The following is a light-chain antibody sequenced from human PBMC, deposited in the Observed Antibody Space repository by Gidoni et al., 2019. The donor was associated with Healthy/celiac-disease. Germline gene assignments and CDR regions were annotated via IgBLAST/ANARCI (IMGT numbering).Light chain of an antibody. CDR1: QGISSY. V-gene: IGKV1-8*01. Sequence: IRMTQSPSSFSASTGDRVTITCRASQGISSYLAWYQQKPGKAPKLLIYAASTLQSGVPSRFSGSGSGTDFTLTISCLQSEDFATYYCQQYYSYPWTFGQGTKVEIK. CDR2: AAS. CDR3: QQYYSYPWT. J-gene: IGKJ1*01.